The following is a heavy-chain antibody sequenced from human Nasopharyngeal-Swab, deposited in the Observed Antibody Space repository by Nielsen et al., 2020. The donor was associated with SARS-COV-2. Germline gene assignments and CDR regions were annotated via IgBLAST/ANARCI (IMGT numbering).Heavy chain of an antibody. CDR3: ARSGSGSYYGQFDP. J-gene: IGHJ5*02. CDR1: GFTFNSYW. CDR2: INSDGSST. Sequence: GGSLRLSCSASGFTFNSYWMHWVRQDPGKGLVWVSRINSDGSSTTYADSVKGRFTISRDNAKSTLYLQMNSLRAEDTAVYYCARSGSGSYYGQFDPWGQGTLVTVSS. V-gene: IGHV3-74*01. D-gene: IGHD3-10*01.